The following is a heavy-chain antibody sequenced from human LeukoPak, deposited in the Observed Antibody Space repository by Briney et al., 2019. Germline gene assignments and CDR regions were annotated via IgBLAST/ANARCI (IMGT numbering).Heavy chain of an antibody. CDR3: VRVDNGGNYFDY. CDR1: GGSISGGGYS. D-gene: IGHD4-23*01. CDR2: IYYSGTT. Sequence: PSETLSLTCAVSGGSISGGGYSWSWIRQPPGKGLEWIGYIYYSGTTYYNPSLKSRVTISVDTSKNQFSLKLSSVTAADTAVYYCVRVDNGGNYFDYWGQGTLVTVSS. V-gene: IGHV4-30-4*07. J-gene: IGHJ4*02.